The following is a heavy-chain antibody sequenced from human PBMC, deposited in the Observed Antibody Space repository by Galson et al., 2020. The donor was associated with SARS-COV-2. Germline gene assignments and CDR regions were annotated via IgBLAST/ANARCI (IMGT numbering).Heavy chain of an antibody. CDR2: INPNSGGT. D-gene: IGHD2-2*01. V-gene: IGHV1-2*02. Sequence: ASVKLSCKASGYTFTGYYMHWVRQAPGQGLEWMGWINPNSGGTNYAQKFQGRVTMTRDTSISTAYMELSRLRSDDTAVYYCARARGSSTSTYYYYYYGMDVWGQGTTVTVSS. CDR3: ARARGSSTSTYYYYYYGMDV. CDR1: GYTFTGYY. J-gene: IGHJ6*02.